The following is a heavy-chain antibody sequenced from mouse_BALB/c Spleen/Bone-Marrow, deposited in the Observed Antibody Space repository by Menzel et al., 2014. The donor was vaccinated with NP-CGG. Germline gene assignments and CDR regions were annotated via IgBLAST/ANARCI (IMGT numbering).Heavy chain of an antibody. CDR3: ARVYYGNLDY. CDR2: IHPGDGDT. Sequence: LVESGAELVRPGSSVEISCKASGYTFSNFWMNWVKQRPGQGLEWIGQIHPGDGDTNNNGKFKGKATLTTDKSSSTAYMHLSSLSSEDSAVYFCARVYYGNLDYWGQGTTLTVSS. V-gene: IGHV1-80*01. CDR1: GYTFSNFW. J-gene: IGHJ2*01. D-gene: IGHD2-1*01.